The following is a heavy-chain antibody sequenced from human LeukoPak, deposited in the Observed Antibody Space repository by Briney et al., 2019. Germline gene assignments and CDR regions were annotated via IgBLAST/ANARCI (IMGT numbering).Heavy chain of an antibody. Sequence: SETLSLTCAVSRYSISSDYYWGWIRQPPGKGLEWIGSIYHSGSTYYNPSLKSRVTISLDTSKNQFSLKLSSVTAADTAVYYCARAQITMVRGTIPGPGAFDIWGQGTMVTVSS. CDR3: ARAQITMVRGTIPGPGAFDI. D-gene: IGHD3-10*01. CDR1: RYSISSDYY. J-gene: IGHJ3*02. V-gene: IGHV4-38-2*01. CDR2: IYHSGST.